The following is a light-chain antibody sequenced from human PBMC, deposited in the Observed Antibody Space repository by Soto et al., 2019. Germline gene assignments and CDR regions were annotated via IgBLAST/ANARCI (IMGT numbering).Light chain of an antibody. CDR3: QQYGSSGT. V-gene: IGKV3-11*01. CDR1: ESTSGY. CDR2: DAS. J-gene: IGKJ1*01. Sequence: EIVLTQSPATLSLSPGERATLSCRASESTSGYLAWYQQKPGQAPRLLIYDASNRATGIPARFSGSGSGTDFTLTISRLEPEDFAVYYCQQYGSSGTLGQGTKVDIK.